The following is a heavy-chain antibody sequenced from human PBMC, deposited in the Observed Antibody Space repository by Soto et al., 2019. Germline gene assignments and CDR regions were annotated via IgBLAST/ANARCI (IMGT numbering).Heavy chain of an antibody. D-gene: IGHD4-17*01. CDR3: ARDGGTVTTLFDY. CDR2: IKQDGSEK. V-gene: IGHV3-7*01. Sequence: EVQLVESGGGLVQPGGSLRLSCAASGFTFSSYWMSWVRQAPGKGLEWVANIKQDGSEKYYVDSVKGRFTISIDNAKNSLYLQMNSLSAEDTAVYYCARDGGTVTTLFDYWGRGTLVTVSS. J-gene: IGHJ4*02. CDR1: GFTFSSYW.